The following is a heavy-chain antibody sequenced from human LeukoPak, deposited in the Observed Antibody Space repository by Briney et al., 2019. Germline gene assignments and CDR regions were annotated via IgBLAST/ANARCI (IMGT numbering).Heavy chain of an antibody. CDR2: ISYDGSNK. J-gene: IGHJ5*02. D-gene: IGHD3-3*01. CDR1: GFTFSSYA. Sequence: GGSLRLSCAASGFTFSSYAMHWVRQAPGKGLEWVAVISYDGSNKYYADSVKGRFTISRDNSKNTLYLQMNSLRAEDTAVYYCARDSLHTYYDFWSGYFWFDPWGQGTLVTVSS. V-gene: IGHV3-30-3*01. CDR3: ARDSLHTYYDFWSGYFWFDP.